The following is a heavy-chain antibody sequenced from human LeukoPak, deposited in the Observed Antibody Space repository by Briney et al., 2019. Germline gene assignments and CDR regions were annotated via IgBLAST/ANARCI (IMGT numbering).Heavy chain of an antibody. J-gene: IGHJ4*02. CDR3: ARDSSGYQRPFDY. Sequence: ASVKVSCKASGYTFSSYGVNWVRQAPGQGLEWMGGIIPIFGTANYAQKFQGRVTITADESTSTAYMELSSLRSEDTAVYYCARDSSGYQRPFDYWGQGTLVTVSS. CDR2: IIPIFGTA. CDR1: GYTFSSYG. D-gene: IGHD3-22*01. V-gene: IGHV1-69*13.